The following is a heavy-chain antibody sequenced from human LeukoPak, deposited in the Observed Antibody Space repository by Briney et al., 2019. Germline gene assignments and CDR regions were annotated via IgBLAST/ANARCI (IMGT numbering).Heavy chain of an antibody. CDR1: GYTLTELS. Sequence: ASVKVSCKVSGYTLTELSMHWVRQAPGQGLEWMGIINPSGGSTSYAQKFQGRVTMTRDTSTSTVYMELSSLRSEDTAVYYCARDPRDGYNPYFDYWGQGTLVTVSS. CDR3: ARDPRDGYNPYFDY. D-gene: IGHD5-24*01. CDR2: INPSGGST. V-gene: IGHV1-46*01. J-gene: IGHJ4*02.